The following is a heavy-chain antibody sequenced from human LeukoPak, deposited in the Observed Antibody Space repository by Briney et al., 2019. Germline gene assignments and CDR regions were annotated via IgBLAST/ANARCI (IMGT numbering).Heavy chain of an antibody. CDR3: ARVAGIQLWSPTFDY. CDR1: GFTFSSYE. V-gene: IGHV3-48*02. CDR2: ISSSSSTI. D-gene: IGHD5-18*01. J-gene: IGHJ4*02. Sequence: PGGSLRLSCAASGFTFSSYELNWVRQAPGKGLEWVSYISSSSSTIYYADSVKGRFTISRDNAKNSLYLQMNSLRDEDTAVYYCARVAGIQLWSPTFDYWGQGTLVTVSS.